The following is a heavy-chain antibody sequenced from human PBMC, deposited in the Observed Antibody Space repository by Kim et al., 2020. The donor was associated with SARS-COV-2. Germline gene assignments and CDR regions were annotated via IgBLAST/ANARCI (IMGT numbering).Heavy chain of an antibody. J-gene: IGHJ4*02. V-gene: IGHV3-48*03. D-gene: IGHD3-3*01. CDR2: ISSSGSTI. CDR1: GFTFSSYE. CDR3: ASRFTPSSY. Sequence: GGSLRLSCAASGFTFSSYEMNWVRQAPGKGLEWVSYISSSGSTIYYADSVKGRFTISRDNAKNSLYLQMNSLRAEDTAVYYCASRFTPSSYWGQGTLVTVSS.